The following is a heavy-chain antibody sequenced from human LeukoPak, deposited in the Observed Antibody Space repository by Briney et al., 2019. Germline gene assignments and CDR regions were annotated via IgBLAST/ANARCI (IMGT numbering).Heavy chain of an antibody. V-gene: IGHV4-59*01. J-gene: IGHJ4*02. CDR2: IYYSGST. D-gene: IGHD1-26*01. Sequence: SETLSLTCTVSGGSISSYYWSWIRQPPGKGLEWIGYIYYSGSTNYNPSLKSRVTISVDTSKNQFSLKLSSVTAADTAVYYCARGRGSYSPGLFDYWGQGTLVTVSS. CDR3: ARGRGSYSPGLFDY. CDR1: GGSISSYY.